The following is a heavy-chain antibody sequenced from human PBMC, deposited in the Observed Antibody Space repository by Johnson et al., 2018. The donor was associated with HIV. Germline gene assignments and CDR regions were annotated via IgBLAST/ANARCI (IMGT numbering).Heavy chain of an antibody. CDR1: GFTFSSYG. V-gene: IGHV3-30*02. D-gene: IGHD2-8*01. Sequence: QVQLVESGGGVVQPGGSLRLSCAASGFTFSSYGMHWVRQAPGKGLAWVAFIRYDGSNKYYADSVKGRFTSASDNAKNTLYLELKRLRSEDTAVDYCARTSCNGARCVGYDPFDVWGQGAMVTVSS. CDR3: ARTSCNGARCVGYDPFDV. J-gene: IGHJ3*01. CDR2: IRYDGSNK.